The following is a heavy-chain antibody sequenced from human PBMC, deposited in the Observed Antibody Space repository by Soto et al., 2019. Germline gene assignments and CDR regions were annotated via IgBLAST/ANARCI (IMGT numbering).Heavy chain of an antibody. J-gene: IGHJ4*02. Sequence: EVQLVESGGGLVQPGGSLRLSCAASGFTFSSYAMHWVRQAPGKGLEYVSAISGNGDSAYYANSVTGRFTISRDNSKNTLYLQIGSLRAEDMAVYYCARGGYGLYFDYWGQGTLVTVSS. V-gene: IGHV3-64*01. CDR1: GFTFSSYA. CDR2: ISGNGDSA. D-gene: IGHD3-16*01. CDR3: ARGGYGLYFDY.